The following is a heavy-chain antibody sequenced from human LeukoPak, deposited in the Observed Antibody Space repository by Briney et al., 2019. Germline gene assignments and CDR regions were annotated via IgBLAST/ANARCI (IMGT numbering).Heavy chain of an antibody. CDR2: INTNTGNP. J-gene: IGHJ4*02. CDR1: GYTFTCYT. CDR3: ARDQWELLDYFDY. Sequence: ASVKVSCKASGYTFTCYTMNWVRQAPGQGLEWMGWINTNTGNPTYAQGFTGRFVFSLDTSVSTAYLQISSLKAEDTAVYYCARDQWELLDYFDYWGQGTLVTVSS. D-gene: IGHD1-26*01. V-gene: IGHV7-4-1*02.